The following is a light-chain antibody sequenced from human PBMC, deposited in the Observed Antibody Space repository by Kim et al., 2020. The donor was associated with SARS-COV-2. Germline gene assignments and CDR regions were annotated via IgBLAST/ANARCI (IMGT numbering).Light chain of an antibody. V-gene: IGLV3-19*01. Sequence: VALGQTVRITCQGDSLRSYYASWYQQKPGQAPVLVIYGKNNRPSGIPDRFAGSSSGNTASLTITGAQAEDEADYYCNSRDSSGNRVFGGGTQLTVL. J-gene: IGLJ3*02. CDR3: NSRDSSGNRV. CDR1: SLRSYY. CDR2: GKN.